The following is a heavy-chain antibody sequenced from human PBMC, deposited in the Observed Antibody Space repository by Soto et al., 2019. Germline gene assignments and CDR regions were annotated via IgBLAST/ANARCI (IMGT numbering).Heavy chain of an antibody. J-gene: IGHJ3*02. CDR2: IIPIFGTA. V-gene: IGHV1-69*01. CDR1: EGTLSSYA. D-gene: IGHD4-17*01. Sequence: QVQLVQSGAEVKKPGSSVKVSCKASEGTLSSYATSWERQAPGQGLEWRGGIIPIFGTANYEQKFQGRVTITADESTSTAYMELSSLRSEDTAVYYCASPVTTYNPHAFDIWGQGTMVTVSS. CDR3: ASPVTTYNPHAFDI.